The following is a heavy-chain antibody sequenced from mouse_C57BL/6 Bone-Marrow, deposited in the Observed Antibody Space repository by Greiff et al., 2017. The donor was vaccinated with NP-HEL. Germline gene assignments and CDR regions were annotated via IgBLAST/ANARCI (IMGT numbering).Heavy chain of an antibody. CDR2: IYPGSGST. J-gene: IGHJ3*01. CDR1: GYTFTSYW. CDR3: TRNNLLPGWFAY. V-gene: IGHV1-55*01. Sequence: QVQLQQPGAELVKPGASVKMSCKASGYTFTSYWITWVKQRPGQGLEWIGDIYPGSGSTNYNEKFKSKATLTVDTSSSTAYMQLSSLTSEDSAVYCGTRNNLLPGWFAYWGQGTLVTVSA. D-gene: IGHD1-1*01.